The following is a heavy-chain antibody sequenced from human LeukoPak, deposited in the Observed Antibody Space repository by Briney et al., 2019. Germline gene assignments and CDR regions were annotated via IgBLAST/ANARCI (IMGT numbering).Heavy chain of an antibody. J-gene: IGHJ4*02. CDR3: ARQSDGGGSYPGY. CDR2: IYPGPGDSDI. V-gene: IGHV5-51*01. Sequence: GESLKTSCKGSGYIFTYYWIAWVRQMPGKGLEWMGIIYPGPGDSDITYSPSFQGQVTISVDKSITTAYLQWSSLKASDTAMYYCARQSDGGGSYPGYWGQGTLVTVSS. CDR1: GYIFTYYW. D-gene: IGHD3-16*01.